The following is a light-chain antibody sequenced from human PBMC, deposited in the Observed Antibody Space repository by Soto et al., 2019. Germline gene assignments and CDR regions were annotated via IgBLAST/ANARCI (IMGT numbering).Light chain of an antibody. CDR3: CSYAGSGTLV. CDR1: SSDVGTYNL. Sequence: QSVLTQPASVSGSPGQSITISCTGTSSDVGTYNLVSWYQQHPGKAPKFMLYEGTKRPSGVSNRFSGSKSGNTASLTISGLQAKDEADYYCCSYAGSGTLVFGGGTKLTVL. V-gene: IGLV2-23*01. J-gene: IGLJ2*01. CDR2: EGT.